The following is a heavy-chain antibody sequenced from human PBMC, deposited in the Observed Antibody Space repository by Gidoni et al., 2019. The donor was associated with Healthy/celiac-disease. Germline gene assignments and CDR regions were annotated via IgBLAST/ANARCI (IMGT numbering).Heavy chain of an antibody. CDR3: ARGRGSYYDFWSGYPGGYFDY. J-gene: IGHJ4*02. D-gene: IGHD3-3*01. CDR1: GGSFSGDY. CDR2: INHSGST. Sequence: QVQLQQWGAGLLTPSETLSLTCAVDGGSFSGDYWSWIRQPPGKGLEWIGEINHSGSTNYNPSLKSRVTISVDTSKNQFSLKLSSVTAADTAVYYCARGRGSYYDFWSGYPGGYFDYWGQGTLVTVSS. V-gene: IGHV4-34*01.